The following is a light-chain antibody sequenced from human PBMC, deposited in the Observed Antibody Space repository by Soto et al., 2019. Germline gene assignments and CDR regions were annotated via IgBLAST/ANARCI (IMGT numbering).Light chain of an antibody. CDR2: KAS. CDR1: QSIRSW. V-gene: IGKV1-5*03. Sequence: DIQMTQSPSALSASVGDRVTITCRASQSIRSWLAWNQQEPGRAPKLLIYKASNLESGVPSRFSGSGSGTEFTLTISSLQPDDFATYYCQEYTSYLWAFGQGTKVDIK. J-gene: IGKJ1*01. CDR3: QEYTSYLWA.